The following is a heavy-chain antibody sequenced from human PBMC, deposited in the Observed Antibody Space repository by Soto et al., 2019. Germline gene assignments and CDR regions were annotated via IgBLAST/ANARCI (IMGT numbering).Heavy chain of an antibody. D-gene: IGHD3-22*01. V-gene: IGHV1-69*04. CDR2: VIPIGGLT. CDR1: GYTFNSYY. CDR3: AGDPDSHYNDSHAYSYP. Sequence: SVKVSCKASGYTFNSYYLNWVRQAPGQGLEWMGRVIPIGGLTNYEQKFQGRVALTADTFTGTAYMELSSLRSDDTAVYYCAGDPDSHYNDSHAYSYPWGQGTLVTVSS. J-gene: IGHJ5*02.